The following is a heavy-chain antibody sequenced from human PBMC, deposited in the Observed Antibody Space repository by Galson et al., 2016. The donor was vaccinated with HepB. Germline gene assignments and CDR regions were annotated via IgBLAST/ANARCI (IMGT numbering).Heavy chain of an antibody. CDR3: ARAAGGDVVGGLKH. V-gene: IGHV3-74*03. D-gene: IGHD1-26*01. CDR2: ILGDNGTA. J-gene: IGHJ4*02. CDR1: GFNFKNFW. Sequence: SLRLSCAASGFNFKNFWMHWVRQAPGKGLVWVSRILGDNGTASYAGFVKGRFTASRDYAKSTVYLEMRSLRDEETAVYYCARAAGGDVVGGLKHWGQGTLVTVSS.